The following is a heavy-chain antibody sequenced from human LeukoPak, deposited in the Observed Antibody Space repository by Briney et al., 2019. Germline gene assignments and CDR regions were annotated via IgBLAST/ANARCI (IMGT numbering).Heavy chain of an antibody. Sequence: GGSLRLSCAASGFTCDDYAMHWVRQAPGKGLEWFSGISWNSGSIGYADSVKGRFTIPRDNDKNSLYLQMNSLRAEDTALYYCAKDKGIAVAGSPSYYYYGMDVWGQGTTVTVSS. J-gene: IGHJ6*02. CDR3: AKDKGIAVAGSPSYYYYGMDV. CDR1: GFTCDDYA. V-gene: IGHV3-9*01. CDR2: ISWNSGSI. D-gene: IGHD6-19*01.